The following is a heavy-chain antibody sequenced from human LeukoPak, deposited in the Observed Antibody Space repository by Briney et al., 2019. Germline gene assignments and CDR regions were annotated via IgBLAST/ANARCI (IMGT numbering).Heavy chain of an antibody. J-gene: IGHJ4*02. Sequence: GGSLRLSCAASGFTFSSYAMHWVRQAPGKGLEWVAVISYDGSNKYYADSVKGRFTISRDNSKNTLYLQMNSLRAEDTAVYYCARGHYDILTGYIEYYFDYWGQGTLVTVSS. V-gene: IGHV3-30*04. CDR2: ISYDGSNK. CDR3: ARGHYDILTGYIEYYFDY. D-gene: IGHD3-9*01. CDR1: GFTFSSYA.